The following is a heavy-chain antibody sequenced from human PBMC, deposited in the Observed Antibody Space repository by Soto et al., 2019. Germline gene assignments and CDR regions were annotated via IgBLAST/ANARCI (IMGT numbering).Heavy chain of an antibody. Sequence: QVQLVQSGAEVKKPGASVKVSCKASGYTFTSYAMHWVRQTPGQRLEWMGWINAGNGNTKYSQKFQGRVTITRDTSASTAYMELSILRSEDTAVYYCARVRSRLGAAGTKYDDFYIWGQATMVTVSS. CDR3: ARVRSRLGAAGTKYDDFYI. J-gene: IGHJ3*02. CDR1: GYTFTSYA. D-gene: IGHD6-13*01. V-gene: IGHV1-3*01. CDR2: INAGNGNT.